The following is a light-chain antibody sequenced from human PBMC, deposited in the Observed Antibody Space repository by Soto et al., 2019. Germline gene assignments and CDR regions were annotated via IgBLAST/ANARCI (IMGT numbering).Light chain of an antibody. CDR1: QSVTSY. V-gene: IGKV3-11*01. J-gene: IGKJ5*01. Sequence: ESVLTQCPATLYLSPGERATLSCRASQSVTSYLAWYQQKPGQAPRLLIYDASNRATGIPARFSGSGSGTDFTLTISSLDPEDFAVYYCQQRSDWPITFGQGTRLEI. CDR2: DAS. CDR3: QQRSDWPIT.